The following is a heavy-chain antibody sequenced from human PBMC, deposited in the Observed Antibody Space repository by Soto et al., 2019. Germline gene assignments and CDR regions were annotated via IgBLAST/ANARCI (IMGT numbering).Heavy chain of an antibody. CDR3: ARIPEAKVRGDIDY. J-gene: IGHJ4*02. CDR2: INHSGST. CDR1: GGSFSGYY. V-gene: IGHV4-34*01. Sequence: QVQLQQWGAGLLKPSETLSLTCAVYGGSFSGYYWSWIRQPPGKGPEWIGEINHSGSTNYNPSLKSRVTISVDTSKNQFSLKLSSVTAADTAVYYCARIPEAKVRGDIDYWGQGTLVTVSS. D-gene: IGHD3-10*01.